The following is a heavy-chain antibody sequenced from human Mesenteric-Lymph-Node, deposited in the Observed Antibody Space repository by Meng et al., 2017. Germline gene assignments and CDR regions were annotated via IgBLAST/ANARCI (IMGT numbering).Heavy chain of an antibody. CDR1: GYTFTSYG. V-gene: IGHV1-18*01. CDR3: AGSVDIVATPSDYYYYGMDV. D-gene: IGHD5-12*01. CDR2: ISAYNGNT. J-gene: IGHJ6*02. Sequence: ASVKVSCKASGYTFTSYGISWVRQAPGQGLEWMGWISAYNGNTNYAQKLQGRVTMTTDTSTSTAYMELRSLRSDDTAVYYCAGSVDIVATPSDYYYYGMDVWGQGTTVTVSS.